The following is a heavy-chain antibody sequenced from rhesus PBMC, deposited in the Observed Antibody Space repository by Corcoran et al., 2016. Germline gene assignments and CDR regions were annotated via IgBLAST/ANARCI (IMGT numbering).Heavy chain of an antibody. CDR2: IYGSSGNT. Sequence: QVQLQESGPGLVKPSETLSLTCGVSGGSISSGYGWSWIRQPPGKGLEWIGNIYGSSGNTYYNPSLKSRVTISKDTSKNQFSLKLSSVTAADTAVYYCARNPPGDYSGSYSFDYWGQGVLVTVSS. D-gene: IGHD3-16*01. J-gene: IGHJ4*01. CDR1: GGSISSGYG. CDR3: ARNPPGDYSGSYSFDY. V-gene: IGHV4S7*01.